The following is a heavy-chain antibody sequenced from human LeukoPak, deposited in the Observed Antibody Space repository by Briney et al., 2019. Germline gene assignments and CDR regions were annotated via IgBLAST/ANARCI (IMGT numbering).Heavy chain of an antibody. Sequence: ASVKVSCKASGYTFTSYGISWVRQAPGQGLEWMGWISAYNGNTNYAQKLQSRVTMTTDTSTSTAYMELRSLRSGDTAVYYCAREHCSSTSCYFDYWGQGTLVTVSS. CDR3: AREHCSSTSCYFDY. J-gene: IGHJ4*02. CDR1: GYTFTSYG. CDR2: ISAYNGNT. V-gene: IGHV1-18*01. D-gene: IGHD2-2*01.